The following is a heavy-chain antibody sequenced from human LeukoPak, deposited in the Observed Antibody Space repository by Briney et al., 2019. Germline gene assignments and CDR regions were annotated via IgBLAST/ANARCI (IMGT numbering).Heavy chain of an antibody. CDR3: ARASIA. J-gene: IGHJ4*02. Sequence: SGTLSLTCTVSGGSISSSSYYWGWIRQPPGKGLEWIGNINYSRSTYYNPSLKSRVTISVDTSKNQFSLKLSSVTAADTAVYYCARASIAWGQGTLVPVFS. CDR1: GGSISSSSYY. CDR2: INYSRST. D-gene: IGHD6-13*01. V-gene: IGHV4-39*01.